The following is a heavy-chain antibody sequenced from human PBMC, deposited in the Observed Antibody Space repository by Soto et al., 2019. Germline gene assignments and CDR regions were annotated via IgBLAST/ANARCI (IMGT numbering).Heavy chain of an antibody. CDR2: VSGSGANT. Sequence: DVQLLESGGALVQPGGSLRLSCAASGITFSSYAMSWVRQAPGKGLEWVSTVSGSGANTYYADSVKGRFTISRDNSENTLYLQMISLRAEDMAIYYCAKGPHSSGWHYFDYWGQGTQVTVSS. V-gene: IGHV3-23*01. CDR1: GITFSSYA. J-gene: IGHJ4*02. D-gene: IGHD6-19*01. CDR3: AKGPHSSGWHYFDY.